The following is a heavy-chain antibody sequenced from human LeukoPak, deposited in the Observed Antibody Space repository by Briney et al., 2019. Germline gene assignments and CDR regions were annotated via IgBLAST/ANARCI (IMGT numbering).Heavy chain of an antibody. CDR2: IYTSGST. Sequence: SGTLSLTCAVSGGSISSSNWWSWVRQPPGKGLEWIGRIYTSGSTNYNPSLKSRVTISVDTSKNQFSLKLSSVTAADTAVYYCARDSREYQLLNAFDIWGQGTMVTVSS. V-gene: IGHV4-4*02. J-gene: IGHJ3*02. CDR1: GGSISSSNW. D-gene: IGHD2-2*01. CDR3: ARDSREYQLLNAFDI.